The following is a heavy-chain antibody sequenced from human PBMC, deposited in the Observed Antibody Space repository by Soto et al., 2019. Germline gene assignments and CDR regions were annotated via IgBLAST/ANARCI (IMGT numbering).Heavy chain of an antibody. Sequence: QVQLQQWGAGLLKPSETLSLTCAVYGGSFSGYYWSWIRQPPGQGLEWIGEINHSGSTNYNPSLKSRVTRSVDTAQNQFSLRLSSVTAADTAVYYCARGGFVCGIAVAGPSAYWGQGTLVAVTS. D-gene: IGHD6-19*01. CDR1: GGSFSGYY. J-gene: IGHJ4*02. CDR3: ARGGFVCGIAVAGPSAY. V-gene: IGHV4-34*01. CDR2: INHSGST.